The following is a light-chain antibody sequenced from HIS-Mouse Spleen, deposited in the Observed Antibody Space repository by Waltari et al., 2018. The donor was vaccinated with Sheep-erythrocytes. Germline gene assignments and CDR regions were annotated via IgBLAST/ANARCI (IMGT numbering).Light chain of an antibody. CDR3: CSYAGSYNHV. CDR1: SSDVGGYNY. V-gene: IGLV2-11*01. J-gene: IGLJ1*01. Sequence: QSALTQPRSVSGSPGQSVTISCTGTSSDVGGYNYVSWYQQPPGKAPKPMIYDVSKRPSGVPDRFSGSKSGNTASLTISGLQAEDEADYYCCSYAGSYNHVFATGTKVTVL. CDR2: DVS.